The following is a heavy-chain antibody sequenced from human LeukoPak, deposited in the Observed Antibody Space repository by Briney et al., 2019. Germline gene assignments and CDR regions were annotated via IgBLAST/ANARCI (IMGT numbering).Heavy chain of an antibody. CDR2: ISFDGSNE. Sequence: GGSLRLSCAASGFTFSSYGMHWVRQSPGRGLEWVSFISFDGSNEFYADSLKGRFTISRDNSKDTLYLQMDSLRAEDTALYYCAREEHDYVWGSYRYYYYYGIDVWDQGTTVTVS. D-gene: IGHD3-16*02. CDR3: AREEHDYVWGSYRYYYYYGIDV. J-gene: IGHJ6*02. CDR1: GFTFSSYG. V-gene: IGHV3-30*03.